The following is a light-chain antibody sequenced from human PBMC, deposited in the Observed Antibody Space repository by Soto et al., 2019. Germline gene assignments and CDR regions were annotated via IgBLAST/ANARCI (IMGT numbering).Light chain of an antibody. CDR2: GAS. J-gene: IGKJ1*01. Sequence: EIVLTQSPGTLSLSPGERATLSCRASQSVSNNYLAWYQQKPGQAPRLVIYGASSRGTGIPARFSASGSGTDFTLTISRLEPEDFAVYYCQQYISSPLTFGQGTKVEIK. V-gene: IGKV3-20*01. CDR3: QQYISSPLT. CDR1: QSVSNNY.